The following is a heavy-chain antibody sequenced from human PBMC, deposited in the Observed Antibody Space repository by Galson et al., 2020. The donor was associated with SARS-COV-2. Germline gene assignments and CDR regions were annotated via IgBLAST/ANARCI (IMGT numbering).Heavy chain of an antibody. CDR1: NTW. D-gene: IGHD1-20*01. J-gene: IGHJ4*02. V-gene: IGHV3-15*05. CDR2: IKNKAKGATT. Sequence: NTWMTWVRQAPGKGLEWVGSIKNKAKGATTGYAPPVKGRFVITRDDSEDTLYLEMNSLKIEDTGVYYWTTDDIRGTPTNFDHWGQGTLVTVSS. CDR3: TTDDIRGTPTNFDH.